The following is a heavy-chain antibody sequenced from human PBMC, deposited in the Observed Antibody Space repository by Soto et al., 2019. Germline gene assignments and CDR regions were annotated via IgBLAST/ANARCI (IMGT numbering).Heavy chain of an antibody. CDR1: GGSVSSGSYY. V-gene: IGHV4-61*01. CDR3: ASRQGVYGDYGATRWFDP. D-gene: IGHD4-17*01. CDR2: IYYSGST. J-gene: IGHJ5*02. Sequence: SETLSLTCTVSGGSVSSGSYYWSWIRQPPGKGLEWIGYIYYSGSTNYNPSLKSRVTISVDTSKNQFSLKLSSVTAADTAVYYCASRQGVYGDYGATRWFDPWGQGTLVTVSS.